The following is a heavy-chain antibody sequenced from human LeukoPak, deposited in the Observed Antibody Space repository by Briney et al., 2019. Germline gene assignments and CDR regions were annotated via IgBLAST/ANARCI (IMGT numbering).Heavy chain of an antibody. CDR1: GFTFSSYA. V-gene: IGHV3-23*01. CDR3: AKIYDILTGYYPSWAGSYFDY. D-gene: IGHD3-9*01. Sequence: GGSLRLSCAASGFTFSSYAMSWVRQAPGKGLEWVSAISGSGGSTYYTDSVKGRFTISRDNSKNTLYLQMNSLRAEDTAVYYCAKIYDILTGYYPSWAGSYFDYWGQGTLVTVSS. CDR2: ISGSGGST. J-gene: IGHJ4*02.